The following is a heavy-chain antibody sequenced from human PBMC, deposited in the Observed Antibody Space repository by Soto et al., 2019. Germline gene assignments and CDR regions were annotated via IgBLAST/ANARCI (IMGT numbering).Heavy chain of an antibody. D-gene: IGHD4-4*01. CDR2: IYSSGNT. CDR1: GGSISSYY. CDR3: ARNDYSNWFDP. V-gene: IGHV4-4*07. Sequence: SETLSLTCTVSGGSISSYYWSWIRQPAGEGLEWIGRIYSSGNTNYNPSLKSRVTMSVDTSKNQFSLRLSSVTAADTAVYYCARNDYSNWFDPWGQGTLVTVSS. J-gene: IGHJ5*02.